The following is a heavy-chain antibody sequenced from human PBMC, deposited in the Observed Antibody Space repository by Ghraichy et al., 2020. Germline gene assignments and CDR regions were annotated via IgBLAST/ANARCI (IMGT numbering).Heavy chain of an antibody. CDR3: ARGGLTTVVTLFTVFDY. CDR1: GFTVSSNY. Sequence: GGSLRLSCAASGFTVSSNYMSWVRQAPGKGLEWVSVIYSGGSTYYADSVKGRFTISRDNSKNTLYLQMNSLRAEDTAVYYCARGGLTTVVTLFTVFDYWGQGTLVTVSS. V-gene: IGHV3-53*01. CDR2: IYSGGST. D-gene: IGHD4-23*01. J-gene: IGHJ4*02.